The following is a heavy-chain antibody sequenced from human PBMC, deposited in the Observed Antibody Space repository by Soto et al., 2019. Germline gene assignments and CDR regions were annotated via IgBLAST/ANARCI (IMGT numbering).Heavy chain of an antibody. Sequence: PSETLSLTCTVSGGSIYRSGYYWGWIRQPPGRGLERIGNIDYNGVTYSNPSLRSRVTISRDTSKNQFPLKLTSVTAADTALYYCGKVLVGATGHTDSDSWGPGTLVTVS. D-gene: IGHD2-15*01. CDR1: GGSIYRSGYY. J-gene: IGHJ4*02. CDR3: GKVLVGATGHTDSDS. CDR2: IDYNGVT. V-gene: IGHV4-39*01.